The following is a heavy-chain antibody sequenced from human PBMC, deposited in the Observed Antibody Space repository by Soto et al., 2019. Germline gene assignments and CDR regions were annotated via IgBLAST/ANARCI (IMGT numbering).Heavy chain of an antibody. Sequence: DSVKVSCKTSGYTFSTYDINWVRQAPGQGLEWMGWMNPNSGDTGSAQKFLGRLTMTRDSSIRTVYMELSSLSSEDTAVYYCARLNYYGSGSYKDYFYFYALDVWGKGTTVTVSS. J-gene: IGHJ6*04. CDR3: ARLNYYGSGSYKDYFYFYALDV. CDR2: MNPNSGDT. CDR1: GYTFSTYD. V-gene: IGHV1-8*01. D-gene: IGHD3-10*01.